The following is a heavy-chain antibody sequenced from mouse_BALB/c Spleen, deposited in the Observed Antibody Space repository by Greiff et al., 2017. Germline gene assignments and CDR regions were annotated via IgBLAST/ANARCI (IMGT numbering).Heavy chain of an antibody. CDR1: GYAFTNYW. J-gene: IGHJ3*01. V-gene: IGHV1-63*01. D-gene: IGHD1-1*02. CDR2: IYPGSGNT. Sequence: QVQLQQSGAELVRPGTSVKISCKASGYAFTNYWLGWVKQRPGHGLEWIGDIYPGSGNTYYNEKFKGKATLTADKSSSTAYMQLSSLTSEDSAVYVSARLGGGEGWFAYWGQGTLVTVSA. CDR3: ARLGGGEGWFAY.